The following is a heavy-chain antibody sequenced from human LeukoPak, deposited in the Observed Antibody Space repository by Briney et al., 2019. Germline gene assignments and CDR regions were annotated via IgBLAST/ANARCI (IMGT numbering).Heavy chain of an antibody. CDR3: AKGTGYDFWSGYYTVDY. CDR2: IYSGGST. V-gene: IGHV3-53*01. CDR1: GFTVSSNY. Sequence: GGSLRLSCAASGFTVSSNYLSWVRQAPGKGLEWVSVIYSGGSTYYADSVKGRFTISRDNSKNTLYLQMNSLRAEDTAVYYCAKGTGYDFWSGYYTVDYWGQGTLVTVSS. J-gene: IGHJ4*02. D-gene: IGHD3-3*01.